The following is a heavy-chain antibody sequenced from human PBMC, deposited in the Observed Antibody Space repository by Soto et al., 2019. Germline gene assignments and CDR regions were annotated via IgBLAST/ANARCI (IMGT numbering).Heavy chain of an antibody. Sequence: SETLSLTCTVSGGSISSYYWSWIRQPPGKGLEWIGYIYYSGSTNYNPSLKSRVTISVDTSKNQFSLKLSSVTAADTAVYYCARDLIRMDTAMNYYYYMDVWGKGTTVTVSS. V-gene: IGHV4-59*01. CDR2: IYYSGST. D-gene: IGHD5-18*01. CDR1: GGSISSYY. J-gene: IGHJ6*03. CDR3: ARDLIRMDTAMNYYYYMDV.